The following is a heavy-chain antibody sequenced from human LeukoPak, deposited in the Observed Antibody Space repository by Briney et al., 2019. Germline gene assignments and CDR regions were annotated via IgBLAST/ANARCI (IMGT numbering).Heavy chain of an antibody. CDR1: GGSISSYY. CDR3: ARPKIGNRGGVNWFDP. J-gene: IGHJ5*02. D-gene: IGHD3-16*01. CDR2: IYYSGST. V-gene: IGHV4-59*08. Sequence: SETLSLTCTVSGGSISSYYWSWIRQPPGKGLEWIGYIYYSGSTNYNRSLKSRVTISVDTSKNQFSLKLSSVTAADTAVYYCARPKIGNRGGVNWFDPWGQGTLVTVSS.